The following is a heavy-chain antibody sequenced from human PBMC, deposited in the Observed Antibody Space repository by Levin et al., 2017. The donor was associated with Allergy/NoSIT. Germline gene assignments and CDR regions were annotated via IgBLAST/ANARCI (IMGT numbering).Heavy chain of an antibody. V-gene: IGHV4-59*01. CDR2: LSPLFPP. CDR1: FSSLHLSS. Sequence: LSLPFPFSFSSLHLSSSLLIWRPPGPFLSFLFSLSPLFPPTYNPSLNSRVTIATDTSNNQLYLHLTSVTAADTAVYYCARGGGFLQWFSDWGQGTLVTVSS. CDR3: ARGGGFLQWFSD. D-gene: IGHD3-3*01. J-gene: IGHJ4*02.